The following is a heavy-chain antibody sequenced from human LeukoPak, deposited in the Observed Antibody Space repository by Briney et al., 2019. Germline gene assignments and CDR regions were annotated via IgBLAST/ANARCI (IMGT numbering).Heavy chain of an antibody. CDR2: INSDGTII. V-gene: IGHV3-74*01. CDR1: GFTFRSNW. J-gene: IGHJ4*02. CDR3: AGGIDGYNLFDY. D-gene: IGHD5-24*01. Sequence: GGSLRLSCAASGFTFRSNWMRWVRQVPGKGLVWVSRINSDGTIINYADSVKGRFTISRDNAKNTLWLQMNSLRAEDTAVYYCAGGIDGYNLFDYWGQGTLVTVSS.